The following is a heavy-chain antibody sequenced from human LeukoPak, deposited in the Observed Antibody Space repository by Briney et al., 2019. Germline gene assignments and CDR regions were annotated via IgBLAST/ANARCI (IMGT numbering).Heavy chain of an antibody. D-gene: IGHD3-16*02. V-gene: IGHV1-2*02. CDR3: ARVWHDYVWGSYRPTTEYYFDY. CDR2: INPNSGDT. J-gene: IGHJ4*02. CDR1: GYTFTGYY. Sequence: ASVKVSCKASGYTFTGYYMHWVRQAPGQGLEWMGWINPNSGDTNYAQKFQGRVTMTRDTSISTAYMELSRLRSDDTAVYYCARVWHDYVWGSYRPTTEYYFDYWGQGTLVTVSS.